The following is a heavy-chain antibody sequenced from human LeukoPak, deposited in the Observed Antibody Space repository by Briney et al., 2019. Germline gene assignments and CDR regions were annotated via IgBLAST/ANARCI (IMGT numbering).Heavy chain of an antibody. V-gene: IGHV3-33*01. Sequence: GGSLRLSRAASGFTFSSYGMHWVRQAPGKGLEWVAVIWYDGSNKYYADSVKGRFTISRDNSKNTLYLQMNSLRAEDTAVYYCAREEQSHAFDIWGQGTMVTVSS. J-gene: IGHJ3*02. CDR2: IWYDGSNK. D-gene: IGHD6-19*01. CDR3: AREEQSHAFDI. CDR1: GFTFSSYG.